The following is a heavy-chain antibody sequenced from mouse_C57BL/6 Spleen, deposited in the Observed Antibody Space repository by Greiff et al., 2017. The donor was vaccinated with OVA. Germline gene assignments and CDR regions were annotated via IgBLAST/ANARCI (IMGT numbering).Heavy chain of an antibody. Sequence: EVQLVESGGDLVKPGGSLKLSCAASGFTFSSYGMSWVRQTPDKRLEWVATISSGGSYTYYPDSVKGRFTISRDNAKNTLYLQMSSLKSEDTAMYYWERQEEVYEYGRRYFDVWVTGTTVTVPS. J-gene: IGHJ1*03. CDR1: GFTFSSYG. D-gene: IGHD2-4*01. CDR3: ERQEEVYEYGRRYFDV. V-gene: IGHV5-6*01. CDR2: ISSGGSYT.